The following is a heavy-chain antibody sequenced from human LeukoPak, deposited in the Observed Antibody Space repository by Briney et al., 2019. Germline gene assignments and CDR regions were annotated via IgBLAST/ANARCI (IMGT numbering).Heavy chain of an antibody. CDR2: ISAYKGNT. V-gene: IGHV1-18*01. CDR3: ARVRSGNYYWDY. CDR1: GYTFTSYA. J-gene: IGHJ4*02. Sequence: ASVKVSCKASGYTFTSYAFSWVRQAPGQGLEWMGWISAYKGNTNYAQKLQGRVSMTTDTSTSTAYMELRRLRSDDTAVYYCARVRSGNYYWDYWGQGTLVTVSS. D-gene: IGHD1-26*01.